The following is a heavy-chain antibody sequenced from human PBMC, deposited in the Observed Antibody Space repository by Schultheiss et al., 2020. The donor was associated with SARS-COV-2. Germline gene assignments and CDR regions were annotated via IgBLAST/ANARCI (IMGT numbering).Heavy chain of an antibody. D-gene: IGHD2-15*01. CDR2: IVGSGFDT. CDR3: AKETGVMVVARNWFDS. J-gene: IGHJ5*01. CDR1: GFTFSSYS. Sequence: GGSLRLSCAAFGFTFSSYSMNWVRQAPGKGLEWVSGIVGSGFDTYYADSVKGRFTISRDNSKNTLYLEMSSLRPEDTAVYFCAKETGVMVVARNWFDSWGQGTLVTVSS. V-gene: IGHV3-23*01.